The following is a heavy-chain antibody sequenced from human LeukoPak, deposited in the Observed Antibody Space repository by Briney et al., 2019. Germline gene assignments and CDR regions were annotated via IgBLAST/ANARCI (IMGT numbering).Heavy chain of an antibody. J-gene: IGHJ4*02. D-gene: IGHD3-16*01. Sequence: SETLSLTCSVSGDSISSYYWSWIRQPPGKGLEWIGYIYYSGTTKYNPSLESRVTISVDTSKSQFSLKVNSVTSADTAIYYCARSYYDYDRWDYWGQGALVTVSS. CDR2: IYYSGTT. CDR3: ARSYYDYDRWDY. V-gene: IGHV4-59*01. CDR1: GDSISSYY.